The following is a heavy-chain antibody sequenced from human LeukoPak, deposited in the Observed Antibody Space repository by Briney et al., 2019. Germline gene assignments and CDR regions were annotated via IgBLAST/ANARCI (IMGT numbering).Heavy chain of an antibody. Sequence: VASVKVSCKASGYTFTDYYMHWVRQAPGQGLEWMAWINPNSGGTNYAQKFQGRVTMTRDTSISTAYMELSRLRSDDTAVYYCARGYYDSSGYFIDYWGQGTLVTVSS. CDR3: ARGYYDSSGYFIDY. J-gene: IGHJ4*02. D-gene: IGHD3-22*01. V-gene: IGHV1-2*02. CDR2: INPNSGGT. CDR1: GYTFTDYY.